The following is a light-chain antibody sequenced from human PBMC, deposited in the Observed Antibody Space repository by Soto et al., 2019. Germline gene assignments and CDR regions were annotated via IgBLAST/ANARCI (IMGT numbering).Light chain of an antibody. V-gene: IGLV3-1*01. CDR1: KLGDRF. CDR3: QAWDSSTGVV. Sequence: SYELTQPPSVSVSPGQTASIPCSGDKLGDRFACWYQQKPGQSPVMDIYQDTRRPSGIPGRFSGSNSGNTATLTISGTQAMDEADYYCQAWDSSTGVVFGGGAKLTVL. CDR2: QDT. J-gene: IGLJ2*01.